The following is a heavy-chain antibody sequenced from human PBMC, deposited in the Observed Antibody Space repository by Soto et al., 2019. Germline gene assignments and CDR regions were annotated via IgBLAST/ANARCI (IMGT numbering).Heavy chain of an antibody. J-gene: IGHJ3*02. CDR3: GRDLLGRAQNTPRHAFDI. Sequence: ASVKVSCKASGGTFSSYAISWVRQAPGQGLEWMGGIIPIFGTANYAQKFQGRVTITADESTSTAYMELSSLRSEDTAVYYCGRDLLGRAQNTPRHAFDIWGQGTMVTVSS. CDR2: IIPIFGTA. V-gene: IGHV1-69*13. CDR1: GGTFSSYA. D-gene: IGHD2-21*01.